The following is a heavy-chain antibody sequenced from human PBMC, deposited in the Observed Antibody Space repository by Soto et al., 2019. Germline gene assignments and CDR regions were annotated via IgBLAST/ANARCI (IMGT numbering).Heavy chain of an antibody. Sequence: GGSLRLSCAASGFTFSSYGMHWVRQAPGKGLEWVAVIWYDGSNKYYADSVKGRFTISRDNSKNTLYLQMNSLRAEDTAVYYCARDHDYGDRPVEYWGQGTLVTVSS. J-gene: IGHJ4*02. CDR2: IWYDGSNK. CDR1: GFTFSSYG. CDR3: ARDHDYGDRPVEY. V-gene: IGHV3-33*01. D-gene: IGHD4-17*01.